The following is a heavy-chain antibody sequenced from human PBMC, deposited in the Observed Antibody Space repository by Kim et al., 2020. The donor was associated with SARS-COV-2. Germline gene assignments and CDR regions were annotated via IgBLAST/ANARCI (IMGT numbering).Heavy chain of an antibody. V-gene: IGHV2-70*11. CDR3: ARSIVSPDYYDSSGPFDY. CDR2: IDWDDDK. CDR1: GFSLSTSGMC. D-gene: IGHD3-22*01. J-gene: IGHJ4*02. Sequence: SGPTLVNPTQTLTLTCTFSGFSLSTSGMCVSWIRQPPGKALEWLARIDWDDDKYYSTSLKTRLTISKDTSKNQVVLTMTNMDPVDTATYYCARSIVSPDYYDSSGPFDYWGQGTLVTVSS.